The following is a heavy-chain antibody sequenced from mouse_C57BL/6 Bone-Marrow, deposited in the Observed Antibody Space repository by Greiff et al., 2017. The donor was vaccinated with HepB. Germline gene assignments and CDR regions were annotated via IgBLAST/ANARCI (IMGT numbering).Heavy chain of an antibody. CDR3: SGDRGGYLYFDY. V-gene: IGHV12-3*01. CDR2: ITHSGET. Sequence: VQRVESGPGLVKPSQSLFLTCSITGFPITSGYYWIWIRQSPGKPLEWMGYITHSGETFYNPSLQSPISITRETSKNQFFLQLNSVTTEDTAMYYCSGDRGGYLYFDYWGQGTTLTVSS. J-gene: IGHJ2*01. CDR1: GFPITSGYY. D-gene: IGHD2-2*01.